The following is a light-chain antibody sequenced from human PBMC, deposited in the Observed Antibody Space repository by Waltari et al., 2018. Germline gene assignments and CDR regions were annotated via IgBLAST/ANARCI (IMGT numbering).Light chain of an antibody. CDR3: ATWDGSLTAWV. Sequence: QSVLTQQPSASGTPGQRVTISCSGSTPNIGRNYVYWYQQFPGTAPKLLVYRNNERPSGVPDRISGSKSGTSASLAISGLRSEDEADYYCATWDGSLTAWVFGGGTKVTVL. CDR2: RNN. V-gene: IGLV1-47*01. J-gene: IGLJ3*02. CDR1: TPNIGRNY.